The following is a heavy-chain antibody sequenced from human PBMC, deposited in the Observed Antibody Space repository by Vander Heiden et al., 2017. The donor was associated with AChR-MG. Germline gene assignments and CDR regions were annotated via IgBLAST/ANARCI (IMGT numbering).Heavy chain of an antibody. D-gene: IGHD6-13*01. V-gene: IGHV1-8*01. CDR2: MNPNSGNT. J-gene: IGHJ5*02. CDR1: GYTFTSYD. CDR3: ARGIKRGIAAAGSWFDP. Sequence: QVQLVQSGAAVKKPGVSVKVSCKASGYTFTSYDINWVRQATGQGLEWMGWMNPNSGNTGYAQKFQGRVTMTRNTSISTAYLELSRLRSDDTAVYYCARGIKRGIAAAGSWFDPWGQGTLVTVSS.